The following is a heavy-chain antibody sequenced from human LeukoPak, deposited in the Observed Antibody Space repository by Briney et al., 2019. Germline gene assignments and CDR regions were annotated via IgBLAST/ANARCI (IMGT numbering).Heavy chain of an antibody. J-gene: IGHJ4*02. D-gene: IGHD1-14*01. V-gene: IGHV3-33*01. CDR2: IWYDGSNK. CDR1: GFTFSSYG. CDR3: ARDPDRYCFDY. Sequence: GGSLRLSCAASGFTFSSYGMHWVRQAPGKGLEWVAVIWYDGSNKYYADSVKGRFTISRDNSKNTLYLQMNSLRAEDTAVYYCARDPDRYCFDYWGQGTLVTVSS.